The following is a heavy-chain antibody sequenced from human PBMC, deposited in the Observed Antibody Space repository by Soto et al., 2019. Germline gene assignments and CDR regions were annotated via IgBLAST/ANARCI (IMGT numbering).Heavy chain of an antibody. CDR1: GGTFSSYT. CDR3: ASRYCSGGSCYRAVHYYYYMAV. CDR2: IIPILGIA. J-gene: IGHJ6*03. Sequence: QVQLVQSGAEVKKPGSSVKVSCKASGGTFSSYTISWVRQAPGQGLEWMGRIIPILGIANYAQKFQGRVTITADKSTSTAYMELSSLRSEDTAVYYCASRYCSGGSCYRAVHYYYYMAVWGKGTTVTVSS. D-gene: IGHD2-15*01. V-gene: IGHV1-69*02.